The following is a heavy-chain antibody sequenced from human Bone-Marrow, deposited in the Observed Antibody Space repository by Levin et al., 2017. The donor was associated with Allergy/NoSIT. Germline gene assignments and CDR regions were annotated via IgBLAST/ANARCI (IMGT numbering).Heavy chain of an antibody. V-gene: IGHV3-23*01. D-gene: IGHD1-14*01. CDR2: SIGGGGTR. CDR1: GYTFSDYA. Sequence: GESLKISCAASGYTFSDYAISWVRQSPGKGLEWVASIGGGGTRYYPDSMKGRFTISRDNSKSTLFLQMNTLRVEDTARYFCAKERGHPRTKYYFDYGGQGTLVIVSS. CDR3: AKERGHPRTKYYFDY. J-gene: IGHJ4*02.